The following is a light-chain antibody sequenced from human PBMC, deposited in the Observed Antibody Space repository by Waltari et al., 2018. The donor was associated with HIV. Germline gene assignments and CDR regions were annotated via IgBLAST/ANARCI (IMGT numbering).Light chain of an antibody. Sequence: QSVLTQPPSTSGTPGQKVTISCSGSSSNIGNNNLYWYQKLPGTAPKLLIYKNDQRPSGVPDLFSGSKSGASASLAIIGLRSGDEGDYYCAGWDESLSGVIFGGGTKLSVL. CDR2: KND. V-gene: IGLV1-47*01. J-gene: IGLJ2*01. CDR3: AGWDESLSGVI. CDR1: SSNIGNNN.